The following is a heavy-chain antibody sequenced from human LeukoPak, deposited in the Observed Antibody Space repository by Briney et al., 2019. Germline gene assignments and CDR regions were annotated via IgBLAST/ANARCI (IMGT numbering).Heavy chain of an antibody. CDR1: GFTFRGCA. D-gene: IGHD3-22*01. J-gene: IGHJ6*03. CDR3: AKDSNYYDTTGYFRPYYYMDV. Sequence: PGGSLRLSCAASGFTFRGCAMTWVRQVPGKGLAWVSGISASGSSVHYADSVRGRFTISRDNSKNMVYLQMNSLRAEDTGIYYCAKDSNYYDTTGYFRPYYYMDVWGKGTTVTVSS. CDR2: ISASGSSV. V-gene: IGHV3-23*01.